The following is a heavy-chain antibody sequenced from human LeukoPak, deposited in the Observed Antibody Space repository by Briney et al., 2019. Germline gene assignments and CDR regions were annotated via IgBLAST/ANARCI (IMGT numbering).Heavy chain of an antibody. D-gene: IGHD1-14*01. CDR3: ARLRVAGTVDAFDI. CDR1: KIGIPSLW. Sequence: NGPKIGIPSLWKECICQMSPKRQERMGIIYPGDSDTRYSPSFQGQVTISADKSISTAYLQWSSLKASDTAMYYCARLRVAGTVDAFDIWGLGTMVTVSS. J-gene: IGHJ3*02. CDR2: IYPGDSDT. V-gene: IGHV5-51*01.